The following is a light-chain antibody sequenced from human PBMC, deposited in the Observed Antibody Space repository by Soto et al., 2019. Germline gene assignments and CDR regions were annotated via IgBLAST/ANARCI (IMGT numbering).Light chain of an antibody. V-gene: IGLV2-11*01. Sequence: QSVLTQPRSVSGSPGQSVTLSCTGTSSDVGAYNYVSWYQQHPGQVPKLIIYDVSKWPSGVPDRFSGSKSGNTASLTTSGLQAEDEADYYCCSYAGSYSFVFGSGTKVTVL. CDR3: CSYAGSYSFV. J-gene: IGLJ1*01. CDR1: SSDVGAYNY. CDR2: DVS.